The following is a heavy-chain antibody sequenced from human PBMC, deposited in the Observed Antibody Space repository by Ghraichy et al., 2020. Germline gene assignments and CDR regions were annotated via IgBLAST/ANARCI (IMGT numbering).Heavy chain of an antibody. CDR3: GRDRGYGSHYYMDV. CDR2: ISGNSNSI. Sequence: GESLNISCAASGFTLGSYSLNWVRQAPGKGLEWVSYISGNSNSIHYADSVKGRFTISRDNAKNSLYLQMNSLRDEDTAGYYCGRDRGYGSHYYMDVWGKGTTVTVSS. V-gene: IGHV3-48*02. D-gene: IGHD4-17*01. CDR1: GFTLGSYS. J-gene: IGHJ6*03.